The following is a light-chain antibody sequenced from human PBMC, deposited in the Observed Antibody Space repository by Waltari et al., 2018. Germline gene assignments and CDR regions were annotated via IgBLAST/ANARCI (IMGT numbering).Light chain of an antibody. CDR1: LCSLSSTPH. CDR2: KAN. Sequence: QTVVPQEPPLSVAPLGAFTHTCAFRLCSLSSTPHSSWYQQSPGQTPRTLVYKANIRSSGVPDRFSGSVLGNKAVLIITGAQAEDESTYYCLLYMGSGIWVFGGGTKLTVL. V-gene: IGLV8-61*01. CDR3: LLYMGSGIWV. J-gene: IGLJ3*02.